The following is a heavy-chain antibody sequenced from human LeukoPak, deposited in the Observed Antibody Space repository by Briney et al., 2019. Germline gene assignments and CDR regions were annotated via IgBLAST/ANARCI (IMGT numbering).Heavy chain of an antibody. CDR3: ARHGTYYYDSSYYYYYMDV. CDR2: IYPGDSDT. D-gene: IGHD3-22*01. J-gene: IGHJ6*03. Sequence: GESLKISCKGPGYSFTSYWIGWVRQMPGKGLEWMGIIYPGDSDTRYSPSFQGQVTISADKSISTAYLQWSSLKASDTAMYYCARHGTYYYDSSYYYYYMDVWGKGTTVTVSS. V-gene: IGHV5-51*01. CDR1: GYSFTSYW.